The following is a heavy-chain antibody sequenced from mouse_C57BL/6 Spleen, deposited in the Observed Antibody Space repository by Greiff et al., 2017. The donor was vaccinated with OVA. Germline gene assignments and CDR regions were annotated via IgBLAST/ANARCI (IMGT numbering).Heavy chain of an antibody. J-gene: IGHJ3*01. CDR2: IWRGGST. D-gene: IGHD2-1*01. CDR3: AKSPGYYGNPFAY. CDR1: GFSLTSYG. Sequence: QVQLQQSGPGLVQPSQSLSITCTVSGFSLTSYGVHWVRQSPGKGLEWLGVIWRGGSTDYNAAFMSRLSITKDNSKSQVFFKMNSLQADDTAIYYCAKSPGYYGNPFAYWGQGTLVTVSA. V-gene: IGHV2-5*01.